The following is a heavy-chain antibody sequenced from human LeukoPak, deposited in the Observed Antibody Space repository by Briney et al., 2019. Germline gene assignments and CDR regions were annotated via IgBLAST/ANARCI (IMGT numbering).Heavy chain of an antibody. CDR3: ARARGPTRITSPRKIYYYYGMDV. CDR1: GFTFSSYA. CDR2: ISYDGSNK. V-gene: IGHV3-30-3*01. Sequence: GGPLRLSCAASGFTFSSYAMHWVRQAPGKGLEWVAVISYDGSNKYYADSVKGRFTISRDNSKNTLYLQMNSLRAEDTAVYYRARARGPTRITSPRKIYYYYGMDVWGQGTTVTVSS. J-gene: IGHJ6*02. D-gene: IGHD3-10*01.